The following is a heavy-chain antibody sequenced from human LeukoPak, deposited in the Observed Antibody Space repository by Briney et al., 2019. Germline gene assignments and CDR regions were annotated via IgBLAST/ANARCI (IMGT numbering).Heavy chain of an antibody. CDR2: ISSSSSTI. D-gene: IGHD6-13*01. Sequence: GGSLRLSCAASGFTFSTYNMNWVRQAPGKGLEWVSYISSSSSTIYYADSVKGRFTISRDNAKNSLYLQMNSLRAEDTAVYYCAREPGYTYAYFDYWGQGTLVTVSS. J-gene: IGHJ4*02. V-gene: IGHV3-48*04. CDR3: AREPGYTYAYFDY. CDR1: GFTFSTYN.